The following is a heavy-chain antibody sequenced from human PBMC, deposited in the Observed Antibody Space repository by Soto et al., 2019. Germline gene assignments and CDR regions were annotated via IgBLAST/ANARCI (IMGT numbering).Heavy chain of an antibody. Sequence: RLSCAASGFTFSSYGMHWVRQAPGKGLEWVAVISYDGSNKYYADSVKGRFTISRDNSKNTLYLQMNSLRAEDTAVYYCAKDRDYYDSSGYYYYYYGMDVWGQGTTVTVSS. V-gene: IGHV3-30*18. D-gene: IGHD3-22*01. CDR1: GFTFSSYG. J-gene: IGHJ6*02. CDR2: ISYDGSNK. CDR3: AKDRDYYDSSGYYYYYYGMDV.